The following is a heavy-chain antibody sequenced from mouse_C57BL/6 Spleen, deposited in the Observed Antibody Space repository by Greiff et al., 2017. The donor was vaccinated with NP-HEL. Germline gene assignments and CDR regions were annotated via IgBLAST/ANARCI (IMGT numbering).Heavy chain of an antibody. Sequence: QVHVKQSGAELVKPGASVKLSCKASGYTFTSYWMHWVKRRPGRGLEWIGRIDPNSGGTKYNEKFKSKATLTVDKPSSTAYMQLSSLTSEDSAVYYCASHYGSSYGFAYWGQGTLVTVSA. D-gene: IGHD1-1*01. CDR2: IDPNSGGT. CDR3: ASHYGSSYGFAY. CDR1: GYTFTSYW. V-gene: IGHV1-72*01. J-gene: IGHJ3*01.